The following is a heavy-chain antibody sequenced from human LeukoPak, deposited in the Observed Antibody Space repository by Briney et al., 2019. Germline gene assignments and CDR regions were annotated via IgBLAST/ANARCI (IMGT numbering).Heavy chain of an antibody. J-gene: IGHJ4*02. Sequence: TSETLSLTCAVYGGSFSGYYWSWIRQPPGKGLEWIGEINHSGSTNYNPSLKSRVTISIDTSKNQFSLNLTSVTAADTAVYYCARGQSSGYYSFDQWGQGTLVTVSS. CDR2: INHSGST. V-gene: IGHV4-34*01. D-gene: IGHD3-22*01. CDR1: GGSFSGYY. CDR3: ARGQSSGYYSFDQ.